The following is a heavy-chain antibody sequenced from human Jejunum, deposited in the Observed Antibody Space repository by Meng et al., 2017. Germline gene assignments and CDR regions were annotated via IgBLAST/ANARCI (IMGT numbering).Heavy chain of an antibody. Sequence: QVQLQESGPGLVRPSETLSLTCTVSGGSVSSGFYYWSWIRQPPGKGLEWIGHISDSGTTNYNPSLKSRVTMSVDTSKNHFSLKLTSVTAADTAVYFCARDSETYPTYFDYWGQGTLVTVSS. V-gene: IGHV4-61*03. CDR2: ISDSGTT. CDR3: ARDSETYPTYFDY. J-gene: IGHJ4*02. CDR1: GGSVSSGFYY. D-gene: IGHD5-24*01.